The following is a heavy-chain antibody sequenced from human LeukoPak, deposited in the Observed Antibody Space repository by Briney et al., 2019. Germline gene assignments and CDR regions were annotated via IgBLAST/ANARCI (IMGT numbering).Heavy chain of an antibody. D-gene: IGHD5-18*01. V-gene: IGHV1-18*01. CDR3: ARGGYSYGYAVNWFDP. CDR1: GYTFTSYG. CDR2: ISVYNGNT. J-gene: IGHJ5*02. Sequence: ASVKVSCKASGYTFTSYGISWVRQAPGQGLEWMGWISVYNGNTNYAQKLQGRVTMTTDTSTSTAYMELRSLRSDDTAVYYCARGGYSYGYAVNWFDPWGQGTLVTVSS.